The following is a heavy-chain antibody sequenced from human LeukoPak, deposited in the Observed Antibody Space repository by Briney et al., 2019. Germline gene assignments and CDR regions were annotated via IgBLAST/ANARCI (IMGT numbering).Heavy chain of an antibody. CDR2: IYYSGST. CDR3: ARDQYSSGWYYY. CDR1: GGSISGYY. D-gene: IGHD6-19*01. J-gene: IGHJ4*02. Sequence: SETLSLTWTVSGGSISGYYWSWIRQPQGKGLEWIGYIYYSGSTNYNPSLKSRVTISVDTSKNQFSLKLSSVTAADTAVYYCARDQYSSGWYYYWGQGTLVTVSS. V-gene: IGHV4-59*01.